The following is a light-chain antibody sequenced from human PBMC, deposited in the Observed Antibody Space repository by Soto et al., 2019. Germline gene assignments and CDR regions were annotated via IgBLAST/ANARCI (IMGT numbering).Light chain of an antibody. CDR3: FLSYSGAQAA. V-gene: IGLV7-46*01. Sequence: QAVVTQEPSLTVSPGGTVTLTCGSSTGAVTSGHYPYWFQQKPGQAPRTLIYDTSNKHSWTPALFSGSLLGGKAALTLSGAQPEDEAEYYCFLSYSGAQAAFGGGTKLTVL. CDR1: TGAVTSGHY. CDR2: DTS. J-gene: IGLJ2*01.